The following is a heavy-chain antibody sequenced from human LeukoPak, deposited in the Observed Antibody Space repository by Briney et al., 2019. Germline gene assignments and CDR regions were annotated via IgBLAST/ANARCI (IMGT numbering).Heavy chain of an antibody. CDR2: IYYSGST. CDR1: GGSISSYY. Sequence: PSETLSLTCTVSGGSISSYYWSWLRQPPGKGLVWIGYIYYSGSTNYNPSLKSRVTISVDTSKNQFSLKLSSVTAADTAVYYCARGRVCSGGSCYDYGMDVWGQGTTVTVSS. CDR3: ARGRVCSGGSCYDYGMDV. V-gene: IGHV4-59*08. J-gene: IGHJ6*02. D-gene: IGHD2-15*01.